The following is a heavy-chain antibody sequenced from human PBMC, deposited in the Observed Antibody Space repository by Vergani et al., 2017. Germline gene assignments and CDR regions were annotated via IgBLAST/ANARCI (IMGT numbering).Heavy chain of an antibody. V-gene: IGHV1-46*01. CDR2: INPSGGST. Sequence: QVQLVQSGAEVKKPGASVKVSCKASGYTFTSYYMHWVRQAPGQGLEWMGIINPSGGSTSYAQKFQGRVTMTRDTSTSTVYMELSSLRSEDTAVYYCARDTPRIVGATGASDYWGQGTLVTVSS. CDR1: GYTFTSYY. D-gene: IGHD1-26*01. J-gene: IGHJ4*02. CDR3: ARDTPRIVGATGASDY.